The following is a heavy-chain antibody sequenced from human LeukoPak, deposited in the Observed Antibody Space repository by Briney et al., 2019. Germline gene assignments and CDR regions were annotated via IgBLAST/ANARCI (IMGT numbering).Heavy chain of an antibody. Sequence: GSLRLSCAASGFTVSSNYMSWGRQAPGEGLGWGSVIYSGGSTYYADSVKGRFTISRDNSKNTLYLQMNSLRAEDTAVYYCARDSGGYSSSWFDYWGQGTLVTVSS. V-gene: IGHV3-66*01. CDR1: GFTVSSNY. CDR3: ARDSGGYSSSWFDY. D-gene: IGHD6-13*01. J-gene: IGHJ4*02. CDR2: IYSGGST.